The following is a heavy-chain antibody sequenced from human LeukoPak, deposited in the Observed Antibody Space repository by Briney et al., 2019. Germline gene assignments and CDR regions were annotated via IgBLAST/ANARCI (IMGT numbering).Heavy chain of an antibody. D-gene: IGHD4-23*01. Sequence: SETLSLTCAVYGGSFSGYYWSWIRQPPGKGLEWIGEINHSGSTNYNPSLKSRVTISVDTSKNQFSLKLSSVTAADTAVYYCARGYGGYWYFDLWGRGTLVTVSS. J-gene: IGHJ2*01. CDR1: GGSFSGYY. CDR2: INHSGST. CDR3: ARGYGGYWYFDL. V-gene: IGHV4-34*01.